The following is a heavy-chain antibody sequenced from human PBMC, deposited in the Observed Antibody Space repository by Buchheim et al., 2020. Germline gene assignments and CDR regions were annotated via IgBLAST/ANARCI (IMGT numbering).Heavy chain of an antibody. Sequence: EVQLVESGGGLVQPGGSLRLSCAASGFTVSSNYMSWVRQAPGKGLEWVSVIYSGGSTYYADSVKGRFTISRDNSKNTLYLQMNSLRAEDTAVYYCARDALPYDILTGYYNGWYFDLWGRGT. CDR2: IYSGGST. D-gene: IGHD3-9*01. J-gene: IGHJ2*01. CDR3: ARDALPYDILTGYYNGWYFDL. CDR1: GFTVSSNY. V-gene: IGHV3-66*01.